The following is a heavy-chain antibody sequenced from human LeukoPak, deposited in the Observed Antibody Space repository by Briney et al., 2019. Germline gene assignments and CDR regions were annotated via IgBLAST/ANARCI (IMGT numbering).Heavy chain of an antibody. CDR3: AKDAVRITMVRGVYYFDY. D-gene: IGHD3-10*01. V-gene: IGHV3-23*01. CDR2: ISGSGGST. J-gene: IGHJ4*02. CDR1: GFTFSSYG. Sequence: GGTLRLSRAASGFTFSSYGMSWVRQAPGKGLEWVSAISGSGGSTYYADSVKGRFTISRDNSKNTLYLQMNSLRAEDTAVYYCAKDAVRITMVRGVYYFDYWGQGTLVTVSS.